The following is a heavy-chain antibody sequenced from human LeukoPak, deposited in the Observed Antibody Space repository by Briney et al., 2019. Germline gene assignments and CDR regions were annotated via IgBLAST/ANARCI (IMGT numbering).Heavy chain of an antibody. Sequence: ASVKVSCKASGYTFSSYGISWVRQAPGQGLEWMVWISGYTGNTNYAQNLQGRVTMTTDTSTSTAYMELRSLRSDDTALYYCARSSWFGGRSEWRWFDPWGQGTLVTVSS. D-gene: IGHD3-10*01. CDR3: ARSSWFGGRSEWRWFDP. V-gene: IGHV1-18*01. CDR1: GYTFSSYG. CDR2: ISGYTGNT. J-gene: IGHJ5*02.